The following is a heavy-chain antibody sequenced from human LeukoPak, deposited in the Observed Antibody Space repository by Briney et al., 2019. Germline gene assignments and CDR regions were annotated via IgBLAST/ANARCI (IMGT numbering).Heavy chain of an antibody. J-gene: IGHJ4*02. CDR3: AKRSAESSGYFDY. CDR1: GFTFITYS. V-gene: IGHV3-23*01. Sequence: GGSLRLSCAASGFTFITYSMTWVRQAPGRGLEWVSAITGSGAFTDYADSVKGRFTISRDNPKNTLYLQMNSLRAGDTAVYYCAKRSAESSGYFDYWGQGTLVTVSS. CDR2: ITGSGAFT. D-gene: IGHD6-19*01.